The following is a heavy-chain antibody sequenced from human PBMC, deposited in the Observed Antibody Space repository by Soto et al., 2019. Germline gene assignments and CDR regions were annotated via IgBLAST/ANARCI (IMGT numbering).Heavy chain of an antibody. CDR3: ATHGVAIAAAAY. CDR1: GGSISSSGYY. CDR2: IFYSGRT. V-gene: IGHV4-39*01. D-gene: IGHD6-13*01. Sequence: QLQLQESGPGLVKSSETLSLTCTVSGGSISSSGYYWGWIRQPPGKGLEWIGSIFYSGRTHYNPSLKSRVTIAVDTSKNQFSLRLSSVTAADTAVYYCATHGVAIAAAAYWGQGMLVTVSS. J-gene: IGHJ4*02.